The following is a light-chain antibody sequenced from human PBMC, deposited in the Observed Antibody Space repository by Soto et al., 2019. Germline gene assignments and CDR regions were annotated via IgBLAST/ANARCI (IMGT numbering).Light chain of an antibody. CDR3: QQSYTTPRT. Sequence: DIQMTQSPSSLSASVGDRVTITCRASQSISNYFNWYQQKPGKAPKLLIYAASSLQSGVPSRLSGSGSGTDFTLTIRSLRPEDFATYYCQQSYTTPRTFGQGTKVEIK. CDR1: QSISNY. V-gene: IGKV1-39*01. CDR2: AAS. J-gene: IGKJ1*01.